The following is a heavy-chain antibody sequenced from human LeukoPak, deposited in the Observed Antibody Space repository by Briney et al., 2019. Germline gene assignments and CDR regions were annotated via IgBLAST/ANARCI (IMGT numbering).Heavy chain of an antibody. V-gene: IGHV4-34*01. J-gene: IGHJ4*02. Sequence: PSETLSLTCGVDGGSFSGYYWGWIRQPPGKGLEGIGGIYYSGSTYYNPSLKSRATISVDTSKNQFSLKLSSVTAADTAVYYCARGRTTTVTTVDYWGQGTLVTVSS. CDR3: ARGRTTTVTTVDY. CDR1: GGSFSGYY. D-gene: IGHD4-17*01. CDR2: IYYSGST.